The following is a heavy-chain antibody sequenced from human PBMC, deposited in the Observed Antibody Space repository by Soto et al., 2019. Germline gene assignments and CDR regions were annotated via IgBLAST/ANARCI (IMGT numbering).Heavy chain of an antibody. Sequence: GGSLRLSCTASGFTFGDYAMSWFRQAPGKGLEWVGFIRSKAYGGTTEYAASVKGRFTISRDDSKSIAYLQMNSLKTEDTAVYYCTRVSLDSSSSIYYYYMDVWGKGTTVTVSS. J-gene: IGHJ6*03. CDR2: IRSKAYGGTT. V-gene: IGHV3-49*03. CDR3: TRVSLDSSSSIYYYYMDV. D-gene: IGHD6-6*01. CDR1: GFTFGDYA.